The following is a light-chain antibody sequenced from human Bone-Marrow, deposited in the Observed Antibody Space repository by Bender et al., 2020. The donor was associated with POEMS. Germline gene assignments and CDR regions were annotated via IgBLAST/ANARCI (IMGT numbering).Light chain of an antibody. CDR1: SSNIGNNY. V-gene: IGLV1-51*01. J-gene: IGLJ3*02. CDR2: DND. CDR3: GTWDSSLSVWV. Sequence: QSVLTQPPSVSAAPGQKVIISCSGSSSNIGNNYVSWYQQLPGTAPRLLIYDNDKRRSGIPDRFSGSKSGTSATLGITGLQTGDEADYYCGTWDSSLSVWVFGGGTKLTVL.